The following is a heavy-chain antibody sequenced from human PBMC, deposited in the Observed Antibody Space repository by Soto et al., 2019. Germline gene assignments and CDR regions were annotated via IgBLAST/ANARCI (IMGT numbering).Heavy chain of an antibody. D-gene: IGHD3-22*01. CDR2: IYYSGST. J-gene: IGHJ4*02. Sequence: QLQLQESGPGLVKPSETLSLTCTVSGGSISSSSYYWGWIRQPPGKGLEGIGSIYYSGSTYYNPSLKSRVTISVDTSKNQFSLKLSSVTAADTAVYYCASSPPDNYYDSSGYPTYYFDYWGQGTLVTVSS. CDR3: ASSPPDNYYDSSGYPTYYFDY. CDR1: GGSISSSSYY. V-gene: IGHV4-39*01.